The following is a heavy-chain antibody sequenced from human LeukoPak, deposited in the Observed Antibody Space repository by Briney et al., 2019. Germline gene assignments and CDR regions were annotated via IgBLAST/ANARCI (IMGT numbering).Heavy chain of an antibody. J-gene: IGHJ6*03. CDR2: LSDSGNT. CDR1: GGSINNYY. V-gene: IGHV4-4*07. D-gene: IGHD1-1*01. CDR3: ARETVQRSYYYMDV. Sequence: SETLSLTCTVSGGSINNYYWSWIRQPAGKGLEWIGRLSDSGNTNYNPSLKSRVTISVDTSKNQFSLKLSSVTAADTAVYYCARETVQRSYYYMDVWGKGTTVTVSS.